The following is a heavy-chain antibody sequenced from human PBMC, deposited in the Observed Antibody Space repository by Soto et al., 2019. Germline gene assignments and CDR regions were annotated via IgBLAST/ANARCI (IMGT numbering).Heavy chain of an antibody. Sequence: SETLSLTCAFYGDSLSGYYWSWVRQPPGKGLEWIGQINHSGDTHYNPSLKTRGTISIDTSKKQFSLNLDSVTAADTAVYFCARGVKCSSCSPRIKLSRLRNGMDIGCQGTPETVYS. CDR2: INHSGDT. CDR3: ARGVKCSSCSPRIKLSRLRNGMDI. CDR1: GDSLSGYY. D-gene: IGHD6-13*01. V-gene: IGHV4-34*01. J-gene: IGHJ6*02.